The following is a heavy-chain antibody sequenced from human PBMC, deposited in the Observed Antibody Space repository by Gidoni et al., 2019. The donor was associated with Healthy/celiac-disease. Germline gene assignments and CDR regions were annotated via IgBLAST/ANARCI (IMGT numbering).Heavy chain of an antibody. CDR3: AKDIIGYCSGGSCYWGMDV. Sequence: EVQLVESGGGLVQPVRSLRLSCAASGFTFDDHAIHWVRQAPGKGLEWVSGISWNSGSIGYADSVKGRFTISRDNAKNSLYLQMNSLRAEDTALYYCAKDIIGYCSGGSCYWGMDVWGQGTTVTVSS. V-gene: IGHV3-9*01. J-gene: IGHJ6*02. CDR2: ISWNSGSI. CDR1: GFTFDDHA. D-gene: IGHD2-15*01.